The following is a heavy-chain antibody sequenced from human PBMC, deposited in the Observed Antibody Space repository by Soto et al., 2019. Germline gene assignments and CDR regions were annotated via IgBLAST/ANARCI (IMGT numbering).Heavy chain of an antibody. CDR3: ARDSRGDCCGGSCYSAPSQPLDY. V-gene: IGHV1-46*01. J-gene: IGHJ4*02. D-gene: IGHD2-15*01. CDR2: INPSGGST. CDR1: GYTFTSYY. Sequence: VASVKVSCKASGYTFTSYYMHWVRQAPGQGLEWMGIINPSGGSTSYAQKFQGRVTMTRDTSTSTVYMELSSLRSEDTAVYYCARDSRGDCCGGSCYSAPSQPLDYSGQGTLVTVSS.